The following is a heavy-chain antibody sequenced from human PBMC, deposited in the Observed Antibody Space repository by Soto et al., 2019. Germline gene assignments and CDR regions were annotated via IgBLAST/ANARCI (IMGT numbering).Heavy chain of an antibody. D-gene: IGHD1-7*01. V-gene: IGHV3-33*01. CDR1: GFTFSSYG. J-gene: IGHJ4*02. CDR2: IWYDGSNK. CDR3: ARELELTSGFDY. Sequence: QVQLVESGGGVVQPGRSLRLSCAASGFTFSSYGMHWVRQAPGKGLEWVAVIWYDGSNKYYADSVKGRFTISRDNSKNTLYLQMNSLRAEDTAVYYCARELELTSGFDYWGQRTLVTVSS.